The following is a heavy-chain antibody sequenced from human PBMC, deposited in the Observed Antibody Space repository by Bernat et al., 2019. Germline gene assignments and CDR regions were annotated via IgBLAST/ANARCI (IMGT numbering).Heavy chain of an antibody. Sequence: QVQLVQSGAEVKKPGASVKVSCKVSGYTLTELSMHWVRQAPGKGLEWMGGVDPEDGETIYAQKFPGRVTMTEDTSTDTAYMELSSLRSEDTAVYYCATPSGYSGSWTDAFDSWGQGTMVTVS. D-gene: IGHD6-6*01. V-gene: IGHV1-24*01. CDR2: VDPEDGET. CDR3: ATPSGYSGSWTDAFDS. J-gene: IGHJ3*02. CDR1: GYTLTELS.